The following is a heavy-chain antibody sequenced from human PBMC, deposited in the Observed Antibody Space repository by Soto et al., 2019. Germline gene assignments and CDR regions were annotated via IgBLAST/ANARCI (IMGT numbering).Heavy chain of an antibody. CDR2: INNSGNT. CDR3: ARGGRVYYYYGMDV. V-gene: IGHV4-34*01. CDR1: GGSFSGDY. J-gene: IGHJ6*01. Sequence: SETLSLTCAVYGGSFSGDYWSSSRQPPGTGLEWSGEINNSGNTNYTPSLKSRVTISVNTSKNQFSLKLSSVTAADTAVYYCARGGRVYYYYGMDVWGQGTTVTVSS.